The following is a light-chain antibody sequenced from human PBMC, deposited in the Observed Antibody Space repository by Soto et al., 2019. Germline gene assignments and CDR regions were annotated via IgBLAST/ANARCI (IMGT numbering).Light chain of an antibody. J-gene: IGKJ1*01. CDR1: QSISSW. CDR3: QRYNSYWT. V-gene: IGKV1-5*01. Sequence: DTQMTQPPSTLSTSVGDRVTITCRFSQSISSWSAWYQQKPAKAPKLLIYDASSLESGVPSRFSGSGSGTEISLTIRSLQPDDFGTYHCQRYNSYWTVGQGTMVDSK. CDR2: DAS.